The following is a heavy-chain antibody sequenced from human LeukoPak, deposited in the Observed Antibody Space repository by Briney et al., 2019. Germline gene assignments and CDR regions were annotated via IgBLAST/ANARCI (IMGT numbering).Heavy chain of an antibody. CDR2: ISAYNGNT. D-gene: IGHD3-22*01. CDR1: GYTFTSYG. CDR3: ARGLTFTMIPDLYY. Sequence: ASVKVSCKASGYTFTSYGISWVRQAPGQGLEWMGWISAYNGNTNCAQKLQGRVTMTTDTSTRTAYMELRSLRSDDTAVYYCARGLTFTMIPDLYYWGQGTLVTVSS. V-gene: IGHV1-18*01. J-gene: IGHJ4*02.